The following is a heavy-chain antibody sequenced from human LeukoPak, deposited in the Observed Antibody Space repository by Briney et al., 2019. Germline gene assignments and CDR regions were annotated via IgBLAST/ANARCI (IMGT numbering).Heavy chain of an antibody. D-gene: IGHD5-12*01. CDR2: IYYNGST. Sequence: SETLSLTCTVSGGSISRYHWSWIRQPPGKGLEWIRNIYYNGSTNYKPSLKSRVTISVHTSKNQFTLNLRSLTAADTAVYYCARGGYSGYAFDRWGQGTRVTVSS. CDR1: GGSISRYH. V-gene: IGHV4-59*01. CDR3: ARGGYSGYAFDR. J-gene: IGHJ5*02.